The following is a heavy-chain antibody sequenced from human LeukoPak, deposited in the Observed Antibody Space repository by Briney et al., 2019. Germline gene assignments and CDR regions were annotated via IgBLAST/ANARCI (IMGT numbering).Heavy chain of an antibody. CDR2: INHSGST. D-gene: IGHD3-22*01. V-gene: IGHV4-34*01. Sequence: SETLSLTCAVYGGSFSGYYWSRIRQPPGKGLEWIGEINHSGSTNYNPSLKSRVTISVDTSKNQFSLKLSSVTAADTAVYYCASEGYYDSSGYYYAFHYWGQGTLVTVSS. CDR3: ASEGYYDSSGYYYAFHY. J-gene: IGHJ4*02. CDR1: GGSFSGYY.